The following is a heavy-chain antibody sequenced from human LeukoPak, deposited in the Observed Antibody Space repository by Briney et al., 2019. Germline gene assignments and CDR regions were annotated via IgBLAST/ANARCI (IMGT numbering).Heavy chain of an antibody. D-gene: IGHD1-26*01. Sequence: PGGSLRLSCAASGFTFSSYAMSWVRQAPGKGLEWVSAISSSGGSTYYADSVKGRFTISRDNSKNTLYLQMNSLRAEDTAVYYWAKAEKSGSHPAFDYWGQGTLVTVSS. CDR1: GFTFSSYA. CDR2: ISSSGGST. V-gene: IGHV3-23*01. CDR3: AKAEKSGSHPAFDY. J-gene: IGHJ4*02.